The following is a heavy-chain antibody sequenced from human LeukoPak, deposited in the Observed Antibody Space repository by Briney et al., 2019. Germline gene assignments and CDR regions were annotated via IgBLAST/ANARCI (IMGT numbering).Heavy chain of an antibody. CDR1: GFTFSSYA. Sequence: GGSLRLSCAASGFTFSSYAMSWVRQAPGKGLEWVSAISGSGGSTYYADSVKGRFTISRDNSKNTLYLQMNSLRAEGTAVYYCAKVDYDILTGYSAGWYYFDYWGQGTLVTVSS. CDR3: AKVDYDILTGYSAGWYYFDY. V-gene: IGHV3-23*01. J-gene: IGHJ4*02. D-gene: IGHD3-9*01. CDR2: ISGSGGST.